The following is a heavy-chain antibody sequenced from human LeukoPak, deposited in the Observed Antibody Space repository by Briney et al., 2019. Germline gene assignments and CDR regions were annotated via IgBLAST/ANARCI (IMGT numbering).Heavy chain of an antibody. CDR1: GFTFSSYS. V-gene: IGHV3-23*01. CDR3: AKPSVSGTGRSWLDA. J-gene: IGHJ5*02. Sequence: PGGSLRLSCAASGFTFSSYSMTWVRLAPGKGLEWVSVISGSGGNTVYADSVKGRFTISRDNSKNTLYLQMNSLRAEDTAVYYCAKPSVSGTGRSWLDAWGQGTLVTVSS. D-gene: IGHD6-19*01. CDR2: ISGSGGNT.